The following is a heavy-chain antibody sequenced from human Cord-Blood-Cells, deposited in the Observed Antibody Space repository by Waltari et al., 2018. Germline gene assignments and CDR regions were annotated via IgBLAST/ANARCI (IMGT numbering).Heavy chain of an antibody. CDR3: AKDTAYYGSGSYYDY. CDR1: GFTLSSYG. J-gene: IGHJ4*02. CDR2: ISYDGSNK. D-gene: IGHD3-10*01. Sequence: QVQLVESGGGVVQPGRSLRLSCAASGFTLSSYGMHWVRQAPGKGLEWVAVISYDGSNKYYADSVKGRFTISRDNSKNTLYLQMNSLRAEDTAVYYCAKDTAYYGSGSYYDYWGQGTLVTVSS. V-gene: IGHV3-30*18.